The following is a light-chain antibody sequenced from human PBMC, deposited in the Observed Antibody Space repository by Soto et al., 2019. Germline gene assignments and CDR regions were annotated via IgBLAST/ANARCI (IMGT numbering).Light chain of an antibody. CDR3: AAWDDSLTGPV. CDR2: NSN. Sequence: HSVLSQPPSATGTPAQTVIISCSGSRSDIGSNFVNWYQHLPGTAPKLLIYNSNQRPSGVPDRFSGSKSGTSASLAISGLQSEDEADYYCAAWDDSLTGPVFGTGTKVTVL. CDR1: RSDIGSNF. V-gene: IGLV1-44*01. J-gene: IGLJ1*01.